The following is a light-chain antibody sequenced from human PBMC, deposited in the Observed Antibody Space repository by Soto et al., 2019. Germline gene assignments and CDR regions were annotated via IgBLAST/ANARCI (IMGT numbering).Light chain of an antibody. J-gene: IGKJ2*01. CDR2: KTS. CDR1: QSVSSW. Sequence: DIQMTQSPSTLSASVGDRVTITCRASQSVSSWLAWYQQKPGKSPKLLIYKTSSLDSGVPSRFSGSGSGTEFTLTVSSLQPDDFATYYCQQYNIFPYTFGQGTKLEIK. CDR3: QQYNIFPYT. V-gene: IGKV1-5*03.